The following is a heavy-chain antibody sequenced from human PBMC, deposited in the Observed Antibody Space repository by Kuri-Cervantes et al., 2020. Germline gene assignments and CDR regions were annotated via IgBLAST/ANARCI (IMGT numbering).Heavy chain of an antibody. V-gene: IGHV3-33*01. CDR1: GFTLSSYG. D-gene: IGHD2-15*01. CDR3: ARGAGWWLEPLDGMDV. Sequence: GGSLRLSCAASGFTLSSYGMHWVRQAPGKGLEWVAVIWYDGSNKYYADSVKGRFTISRDNSKNTLYLQMNSLRAEDTAVYYCARGAGWWLEPLDGMDVWGQGTTVTVSS. J-gene: IGHJ6*02. CDR2: IWYDGSNK.